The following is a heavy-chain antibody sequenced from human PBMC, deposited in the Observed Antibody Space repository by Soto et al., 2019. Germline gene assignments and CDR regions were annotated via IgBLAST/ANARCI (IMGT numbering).Heavy chain of an antibody. V-gene: IGHV3-30-3*01. Sequence: QVQLVESGGGVVQPGRSLRLSCAASGFTFSSYAMHWVRQAPGKGLEWVAVISYDGSNKYYADSVKGRFTISRDNSKNTLYLQMNSLRAEDTAVYYCARAERFLEWLPPYYYYGMDVWGQGTTVTVSS. D-gene: IGHD3-3*01. J-gene: IGHJ6*02. CDR2: ISYDGSNK. CDR3: ARAERFLEWLPPYYYYGMDV. CDR1: GFTFSSYA.